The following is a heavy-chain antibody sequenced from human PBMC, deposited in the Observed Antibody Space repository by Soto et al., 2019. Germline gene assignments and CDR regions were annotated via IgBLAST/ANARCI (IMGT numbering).Heavy chain of an antibody. CDR1: GYSISSGYY. D-gene: IGHD3-3*01. CDR3: AAVNVFIFSRHFDY. Sequence: SETLSLTCAVSGYSISSGYYWGWIRQPPGKGLEWIGSIYHSGSTYYNPSLKSRVTISVDTSKNQVSLKMSSVTAEDTAVYYCAAVNVFIFSRHFDYWGQGTLVTVSS. V-gene: IGHV4-38-2*01. CDR2: IYHSGST. J-gene: IGHJ4*02.